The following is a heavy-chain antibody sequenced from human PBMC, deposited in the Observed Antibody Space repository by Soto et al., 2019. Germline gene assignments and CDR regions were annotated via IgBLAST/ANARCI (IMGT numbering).Heavy chain of an antibody. CDR2: INPSGGST. D-gene: IGHD6-19*01. CDR1: GYTFTSYY. V-gene: IGHV1-46*01. Sequence: QVQLVQSGAEVKKPGASVKVSCKASGYTFTSYYMHWVRQAPGQGLEWMGIINPSGGSTSYAQKFQGRVTMTRDTSTSTVYMELSSLRSEDTAVYYCAARIAVAGTGENYYYYGMDVWGQGTTVTVSS. J-gene: IGHJ6*02. CDR3: AARIAVAGTGENYYYYGMDV.